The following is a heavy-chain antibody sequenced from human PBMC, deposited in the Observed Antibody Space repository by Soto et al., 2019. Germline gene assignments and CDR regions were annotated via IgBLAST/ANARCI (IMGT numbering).Heavy chain of an antibody. CDR1: GGTFSSYA. D-gene: IGHD5-18*01. CDR3: ARDDVDTAMPYGMDV. J-gene: IGHJ6*02. Sequence: QVQLVQSGAEVKKPGSSVKVSCKASGGTFSSYAISWVRQAPGQGLEWMGGIIPIFGTANYAQKCQGRVTITADESTSTAYMGLSNLRSEDTAVYYCARDDVDTAMPYGMDVWGQGTTVTVSS. CDR2: IIPIFGTA. V-gene: IGHV1-69*12.